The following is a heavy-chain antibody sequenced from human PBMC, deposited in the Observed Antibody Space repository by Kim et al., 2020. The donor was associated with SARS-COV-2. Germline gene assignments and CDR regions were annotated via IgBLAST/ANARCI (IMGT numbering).Heavy chain of an antibody. Sequence: ADSVKGRFTISRDNAKNSLYLQMNSLRAEDTAVYYCARVVVGAIPYYFDYWGQGTLVTVSS. CDR3: ARVVVGAIPYYFDY. V-gene: IGHV3-21*01. D-gene: IGHD1-26*01. J-gene: IGHJ4*02.